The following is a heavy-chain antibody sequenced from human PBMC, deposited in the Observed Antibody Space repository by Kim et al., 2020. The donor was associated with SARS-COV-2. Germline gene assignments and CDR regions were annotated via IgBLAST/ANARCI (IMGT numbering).Heavy chain of an antibody. D-gene: IGHD3-16*02. V-gene: IGHV3-11*05. CDR3: ARAADYVWGSYRSPFDY. J-gene: IGHJ4*02. Sequence: KGPFTISRDNAKNSLYLQMNSLRAEDTAVYYCARAADYVWGSYRSPFDYWGQGTLVTVSS.